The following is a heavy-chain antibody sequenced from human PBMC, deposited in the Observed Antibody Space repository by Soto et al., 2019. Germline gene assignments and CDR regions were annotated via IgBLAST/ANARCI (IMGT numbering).Heavy chain of an antibody. J-gene: IGHJ6*02. CDR2: IYPGDSDT. CDR1: GYSFTSYW. D-gene: IGHD6-19*01. CDR3: ARHVAVAGTGDYYYYGMDV. Sequence: PGESLKISCKGSGYSFTSYWIGWVRQMPGKGLEWMGIIYPGDSDTRYSPSFQGQVTISADKSISTAYLQWSSLKASDTAMYYCARHVAVAGTGDYYYYGMDVWGQGTTVTVSS. V-gene: IGHV5-51*01.